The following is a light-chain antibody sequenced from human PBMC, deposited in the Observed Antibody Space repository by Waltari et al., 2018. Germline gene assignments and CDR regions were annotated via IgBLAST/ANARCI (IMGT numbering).Light chain of an antibody. J-gene: IGKJ1*01. V-gene: IGKV4-1*01. Sequence: DIVMTQSPDSLAVSLGERAPINCKSSQSVLYSSNNKNYLAWYQKKPGQPPKLLIYWASTRESGVPDRFSGSGSGTDFTLTISSLQAEDVAVYYCQQYYSTPPRTFGQGTKVEIK. CDR2: WAS. CDR1: QSVLYSSNNKNY. CDR3: QQYYSTPPRT.